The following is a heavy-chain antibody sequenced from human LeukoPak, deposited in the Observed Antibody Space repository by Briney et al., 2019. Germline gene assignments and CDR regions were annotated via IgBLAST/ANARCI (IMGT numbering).Heavy chain of an antibody. CDR1: GGSISSYY. CDR3: ARSLVVGATYPYH. Sequence: SETLSLTCTVSGGSISSYYWSWIRQPPGKGLEWIGYIYYSGSTNYNPSLKSRVTISVDTSKNQFSLKLSSVTAADTAVYYCARSLVVGATYPYHWGQGTLVTVSS. V-gene: IGHV4-59*01. CDR2: IYYSGST. J-gene: IGHJ5*02. D-gene: IGHD1-26*01.